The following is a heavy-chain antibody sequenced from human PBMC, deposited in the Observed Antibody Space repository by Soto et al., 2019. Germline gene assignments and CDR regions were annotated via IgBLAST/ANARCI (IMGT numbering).Heavy chain of an antibody. CDR2: LSGSGART. V-gene: IGHV3-23*01. CDR1: GFTFRSYA. J-gene: IGHJ4*02. D-gene: IGHD2-2*01. Sequence: GVLRLSCTAAGFTFRSYAMSWVRQAPRKGLEWVSGLSGSGARTYYADSVKGRFTISRDNSKNTLYLQMNSLRDEDTAVYYCAKDLAVFDQPLVFDYWGQGTPVTVSS. CDR3: AKDLAVFDQPLVFDY.